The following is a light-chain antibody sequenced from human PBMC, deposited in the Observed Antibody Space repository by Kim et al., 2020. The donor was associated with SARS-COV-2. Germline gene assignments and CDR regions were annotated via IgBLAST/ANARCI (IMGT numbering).Light chain of an antibody. J-gene: IGKJ2*01. Sequence: EIVLTQSPGTLSLSPGEPATLSCRASQSVSSNYLAWYQQKPGQAPRLLIYGASNRATGIPDRFSGSGSGTDFALTISRLEPEDFAVYYCQQYGDSPSYTFGQGTKLEI. CDR1: QSVSSNY. CDR2: GAS. V-gene: IGKV3-20*01. CDR3: QQYGDSPSYT.